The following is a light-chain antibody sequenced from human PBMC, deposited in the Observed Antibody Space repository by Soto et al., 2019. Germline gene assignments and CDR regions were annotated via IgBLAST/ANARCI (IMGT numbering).Light chain of an antibody. J-gene: IGKJ1*01. V-gene: IGKV3-20*01. CDR3: QQFVASPGT. Sequence: EIVMTQSPGTLSLSPGERATLFCRASQSIATSPLAWYQQKPGQAPRLLIGASTRATGIPDRLGDSGSGTDFTLSISRLEAEDFAVYYCQQFVASPGTFGQGTKVDIK. CDR1: QSIATSP. CDR2: GAS.